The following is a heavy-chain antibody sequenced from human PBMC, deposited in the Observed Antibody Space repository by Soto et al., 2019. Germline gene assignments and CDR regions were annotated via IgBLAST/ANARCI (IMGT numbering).Heavy chain of an antibody. V-gene: IGHV1-18*01. Sequence: QVQLVQSGAEVKKPGASVKVSCKASGYTFTSYGISWVRQAPGQGLEWMGWISAYNGNTNYAQKLQGRVTMTTDPSTSTAYMELRSLRSDATAVYYCARERVSYGTASAFDIWGQGTMVTVSS. J-gene: IGHJ3*02. D-gene: IGHD5-18*01. CDR3: ARERVSYGTASAFDI. CDR2: ISAYNGNT. CDR1: GYTFTSYG.